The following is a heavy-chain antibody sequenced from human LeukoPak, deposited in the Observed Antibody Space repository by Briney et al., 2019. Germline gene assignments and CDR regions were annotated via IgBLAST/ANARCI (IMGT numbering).Heavy chain of an antibody. CDR3: VPYGSGSYPLDY. D-gene: IGHD3-10*01. CDR2: FDPEDGET. Sequence: GASVKVSCKVSGYTLTELSMHWVRQAPGKGLEWMGGFDPEDGETIYAQKFQGRVTMTEDTSTDTAYMELSSLRSEDTAVYYCVPYGSGSYPLDYWGQGTPVTVSS. CDR1: GYTLTELS. V-gene: IGHV1-24*01. J-gene: IGHJ4*02.